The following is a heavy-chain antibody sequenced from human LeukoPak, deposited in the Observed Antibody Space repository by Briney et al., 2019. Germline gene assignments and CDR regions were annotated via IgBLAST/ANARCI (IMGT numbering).Heavy chain of an antibody. D-gene: IGHD5-12*01. J-gene: IGHJ4*02. V-gene: IGHV4-30-2*01. Sequence: SQTLSLTCTVSGGSISSGGYYWSWIRQPPGKGLEWIGYIYHSGSTYYNPSLKSRVTISVDRSKNQFSLKLSSVTAADTAVYYCARGQVVWVSGYGANPGGFDYWGQGTLVTVSS. CDR1: GGSISSGGYY. CDR3: ARGQVVWVSGYGANPGGFDY. CDR2: IYHSGST.